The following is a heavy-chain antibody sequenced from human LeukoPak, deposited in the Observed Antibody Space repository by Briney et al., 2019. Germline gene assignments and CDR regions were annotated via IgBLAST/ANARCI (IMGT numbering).Heavy chain of an antibody. D-gene: IGHD4-11*01. CDR1: GFTFSSYA. Sequence: GGSLRLSCAASGFTFSSYAMSWVRQAPGKGLEWVSAISGSGGSTYYADSVKGRFTISRDNSKNTLYLQMNSLRAEDTAVYYCAKHSNPNYYYYYGMDVWGQGTTVTVSS. J-gene: IGHJ6*02. CDR2: ISGSGGST. CDR3: AKHSNPNYYYYYGMDV. V-gene: IGHV3-23*01.